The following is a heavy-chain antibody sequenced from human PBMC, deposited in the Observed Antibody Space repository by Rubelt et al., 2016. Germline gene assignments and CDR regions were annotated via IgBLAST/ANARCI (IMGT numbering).Heavy chain of an antibody. Sequence: EVQLVESGGGLVQPGGSLRLSCAASGFTFSSYSMNWVRQAPGKGLEWVSYISSSSSTIYYADSGKGRLTISRENAKNTLYMEMNSLRAEETAVDYCASIWGSGRIPGDDAFDIWGQGTIVTVSS. J-gene: IGHJ3*02. V-gene: IGHV3-48*01. CDR1: GFTFSSYS. CDR3: ASIWGSGRIPGDDAFDI. D-gene: IGHD3-16*01. CDR2: ISSSSSTI.